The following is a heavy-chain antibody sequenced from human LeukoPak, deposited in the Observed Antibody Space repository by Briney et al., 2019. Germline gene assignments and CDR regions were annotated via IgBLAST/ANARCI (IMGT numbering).Heavy chain of an antibody. D-gene: IGHD5-18*01. CDR1: GGSISIGDYY. CDR3: ARVSLDTAAFDI. Sequence: PSETLSLTCTVSGGSISIGDYYWSWIRQPPGKGLQWIGYIYYSGSTYYNPSLKSRVTISVDTSKNQFSLKLSSVTAADTAVYYCARVSLDTAAFDIWGQGTMVTVSS. CDR2: IYYSGST. V-gene: IGHV4-30-4*01. J-gene: IGHJ3*02.